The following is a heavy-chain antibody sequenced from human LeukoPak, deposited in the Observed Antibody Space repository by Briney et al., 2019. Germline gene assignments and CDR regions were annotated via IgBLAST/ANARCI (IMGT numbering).Heavy chain of an antibody. Sequence: PGGSLRLSCAASGFTFSSYGMHWVRQAPGKGLEWVAVIWYDGSNKYYADSVKDRFTISRDNSKNTLYLQMNSLRAEDTAVYYCARDFTDYGDYGAFDYWGQGTLVTVSS. CDR1: GFTFSSYG. CDR3: ARDFTDYGDYGAFDY. D-gene: IGHD4-17*01. J-gene: IGHJ4*02. CDR2: IWYDGSNK. V-gene: IGHV3-33*01.